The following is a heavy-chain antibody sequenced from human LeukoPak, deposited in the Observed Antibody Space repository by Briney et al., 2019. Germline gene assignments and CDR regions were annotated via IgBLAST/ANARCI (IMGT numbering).Heavy chain of an antibody. CDR1: GFTFSSYS. CDR3: EGGAGY. D-gene: IGHD4/OR15-4a*01. Sequence: PGGSLRLSCAASGFTFSSYSMNWVRQAPGKGLEWVANIKKDGSDKYYVDSVKGRFTISRDNARNSLYLQMNSLRVEDTAVYYCEGGAGYWGQGTPVTVSS. CDR2: IKKDGSDK. V-gene: IGHV3-7*01. J-gene: IGHJ4*02.